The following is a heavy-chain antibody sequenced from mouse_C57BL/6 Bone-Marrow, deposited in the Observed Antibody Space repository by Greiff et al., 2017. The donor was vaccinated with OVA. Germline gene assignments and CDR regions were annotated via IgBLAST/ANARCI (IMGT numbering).Heavy chain of an antibody. V-gene: IGHV5-17*01. CDR2: ISSGSSTI. J-gene: IGHJ1*03. CDR1: GFTLRAYG. Sequence: EVMLVESGGGLVKPEGSLKLSCAASGFTLRAYGMHWFRQAPEKGREWVAYISSGSSTIYYADTVKGRFTISRDNAKNTLFLQMTSLRSEDTAMYYCARRRYFDVWGTGTTVTVSS. CDR3: ARRRYFDV.